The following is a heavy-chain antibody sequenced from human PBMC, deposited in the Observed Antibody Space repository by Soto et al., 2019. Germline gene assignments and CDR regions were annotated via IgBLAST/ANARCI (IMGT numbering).Heavy chain of an antibody. Sequence: LKVSCKASGYTFTSYAMHWVRQAPGQRLEWMGWINAGNGNTKYSQKFQGRVTITRDTSASTAYMELSSLRSEDTAVYYCARGELMGNWFDPWGQGTLVTVS. D-gene: IGHD3-16*01. V-gene: IGHV1-3*01. CDR1: GYTFTSYA. J-gene: IGHJ5*02. CDR3: ARGELMGNWFDP. CDR2: INAGNGNT.